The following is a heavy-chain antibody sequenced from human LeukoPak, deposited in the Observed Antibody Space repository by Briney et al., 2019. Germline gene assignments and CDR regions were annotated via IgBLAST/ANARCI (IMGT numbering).Heavy chain of an antibody. CDR2: ISGSGGST. CDR3: AEVQLWPRMAWFDY. CDR1: GFTFSSYA. J-gene: IGHJ4*02. D-gene: IGHD5-18*01. V-gene: IGHV3-23*01. Sequence: GGSLRLSCAASGFTFSSYAMSWVRQAPGKGLEWVSAISGSGGSTYYADSVKGRFTISRDNSKNTLYLQMNSLRAEDTAVYYCAEVQLWPRMAWFDYWGQGTLVTVSS.